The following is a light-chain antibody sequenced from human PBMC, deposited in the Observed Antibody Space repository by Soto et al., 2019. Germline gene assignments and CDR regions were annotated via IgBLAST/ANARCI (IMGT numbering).Light chain of an antibody. Sequence: QSVLTQPASVSGSPGQSITISCTGTSSDVGGYDYVSWYQHHPGEVPKLIIYDVSNRPSGISTRFSGSKSGNTASLTISGLQAEDEADYYCSSYTSSSPYVFGTGTKLTVL. V-gene: IGLV2-14*03. CDR1: SSDVGGYDY. J-gene: IGLJ1*01. CDR3: SSYTSSSPYV. CDR2: DVS.